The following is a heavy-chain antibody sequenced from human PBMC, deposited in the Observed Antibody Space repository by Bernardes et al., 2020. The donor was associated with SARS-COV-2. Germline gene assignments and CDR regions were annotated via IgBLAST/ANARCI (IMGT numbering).Heavy chain of an antibody. J-gene: IGHJ6*02. CDR2: IKQDGSEK. D-gene: IGHD3-22*01. V-gene: IGHV3-7*01. CDR3: ARGNGIYDSSGYIRNYYYGMDV. Sequence: GGSLRLSCAASGFTFSSYWMSWVRQAPGKGLEWVANIKQDGSEKYYVDSVKGRFTISRDNAKNSLYLQMNSLRAEDTAVYYCARGNGIYDSSGYIRNYYYGMDVWGQGTTVTVSS. CDR1: GFTFSSYW.